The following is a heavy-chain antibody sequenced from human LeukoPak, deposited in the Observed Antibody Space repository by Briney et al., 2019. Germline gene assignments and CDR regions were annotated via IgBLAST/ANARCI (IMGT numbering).Heavy chain of an antibody. CDR3: ARAQYGSGSLASRWFDP. D-gene: IGHD3-10*01. Sequence: PSETLSLTCTVSGGSISSYDWSWIRQPPGMGLELIGYIYYRRSTNYNPSLKSRVTISVDTSKNQFSLKLSSVTAADTAVYYCARAQYGSGSLASRWFDPWGQGTLVTVFS. CDR2: IYYRRST. V-gene: IGHV4-59*01. J-gene: IGHJ5*02. CDR1: GGSISSYD.